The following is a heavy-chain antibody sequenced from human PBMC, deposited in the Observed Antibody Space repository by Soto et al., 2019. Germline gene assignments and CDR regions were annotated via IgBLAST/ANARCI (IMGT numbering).Heavy chain of an antibody. CDR1: GYTFTSYG. V-gene: IGHV1-18*01. CDR2: ISAYNGNT. CDR3: ASSGQQQQEGLGFDP. D-gene: IGHD6-13*01. J-gene: IGHJ5*02. Sequence: ASVKVSCKASGYTFTSYGISWVRQAPGQGLEWMGWISAYNGNTNYAQKLQGRVTMTTDTSTSTAYMELRSLRSDDTAVYYCASSGQQQQEGLGFDPWGQGTLVTVSS.